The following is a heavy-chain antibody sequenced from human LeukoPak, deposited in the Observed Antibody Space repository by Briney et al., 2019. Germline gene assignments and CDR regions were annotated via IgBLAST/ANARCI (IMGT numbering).Heavy chain of an antibody. CDR3: ARVPTAWYYYYYMDV. D-gene: IGHD2-21*02. CDR1: GGSFSGYY. J-gene: IGHJ6*03. CDR2: INHSGST. V-gene: IGHV4-34*01. Sequence: SGTLSLTCAVYGGSFSGYYWSWIRQPPGKGLEWIGEINHSGSTNYNPSLKSRVTISVDTSKNQFSLKLSSVTAADTAVYYCARVPTAWYYYYYMDVWGKGTTVTVSS.